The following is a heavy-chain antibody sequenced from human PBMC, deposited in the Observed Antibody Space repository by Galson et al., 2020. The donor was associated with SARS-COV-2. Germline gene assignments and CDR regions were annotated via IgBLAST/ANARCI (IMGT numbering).Heavy chain of an antibody. CDR2: SYYSGST. CDR1: GGTISGYY. CDR3: ARTTAPAADVFDI. D-gene: IGHD2-2*01. V-gene: IGHV4-59*01. J-gene: IGHJ3*02. Sequence: ETSETLSLTCTASGGTISGYYWSWIRQPPGKGLEWIGYSYYSGSTNYNPSLKSRVTISVDTSKNQFSLKLISVTAADTAVYYCARTTAPAADVFDIWGQGTMVTVSS.